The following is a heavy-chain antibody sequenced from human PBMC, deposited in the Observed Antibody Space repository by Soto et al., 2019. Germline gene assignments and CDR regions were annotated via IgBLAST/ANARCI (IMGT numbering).Heavy chain of an antibody. Sequence: QLQLQESGPGLVKPSETLSLTCNVSGGSIGTRNYYWAWIRQPPGKGLAWIGSLYYSGSTYYTPALKSRVTISVDTSKNQFSLKVTSVTAADTAVYYCARHYCSGWDYFDYWGQGTLVNVSS. CDR3: ARHYCSGWDYFDY. D-gene: IGHD6-19*01. CDR2: LYYSGST. J-gene: IGHJ4*02. CDR1: GGSIGTRNYY. V-gene: IGHV4-39*01.